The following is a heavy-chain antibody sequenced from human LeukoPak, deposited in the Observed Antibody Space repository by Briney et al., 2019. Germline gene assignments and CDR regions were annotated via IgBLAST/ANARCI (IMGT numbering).Heavy chain of an antibody. CDR2: IIPILGIA. CDR3: AREGAVAGTLDY. V-gene: IGHV1-69*04. J-gene: IGHJ4*02. CDR1: GGTFSSYA. D-gene: IGHD6-19*01. Sequence: VASVKVSCKASGGTFSSYAISWVRQAPGQGLEWMGRIIPILGIANYAQKFQGRVTITADKSTSTAYMELSSLRSEDTAVYYCAREGAVAGTLDYWGQGTLVTVSS.